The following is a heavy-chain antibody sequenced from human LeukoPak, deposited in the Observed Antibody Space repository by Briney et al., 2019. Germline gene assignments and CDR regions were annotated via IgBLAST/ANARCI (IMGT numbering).Heavy chain of an antibody. J-gene: IGHJ4*02. Sequence: SETLSLTCTVSGGSISSSSYYWGWIRQPPVKGLEWIGSIYYSGSTYYNPSLKSRVTISVDTSKNQFSLKLSSVTAADTAVYYCASRTIWSGYHFDYWGQGTLVTVSS. CDR1: GGSISSSSYY. D-gene: IGHD3-3*01. CDR3: ASRTIWSGYHFDY. V-gene: IGHV4-39*07. CDR2: IYYSGST.